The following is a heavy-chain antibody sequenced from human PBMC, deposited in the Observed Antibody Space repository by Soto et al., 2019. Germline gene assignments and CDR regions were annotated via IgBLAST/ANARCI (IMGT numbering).Heavy chain of an antibody. V-gene: IGHV6-1*01. J-gene: IGHJ4*02. CDR3: ARGYYDIRSLGWRFDF. CDR2: TYYKSKWFN. Sequence: SQTLSLTCAISGDSVSSNSAAWNWIRQSPSRGLEWLGRTYYKSKWFNEYSPSVKSRITVNADTSNNLFSLQLNSTTPEDSAVYYCARGYYDIRSLGWRFDFWGQGTQVTVSS. CDR1: GDSVSSNSAA. D-gene: IGHD3-9*01.